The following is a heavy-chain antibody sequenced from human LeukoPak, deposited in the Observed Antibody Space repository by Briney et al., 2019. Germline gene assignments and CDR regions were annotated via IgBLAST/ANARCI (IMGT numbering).Heavy chain of an antibody. CDR2: ISSGGVNR. V-gene: IGHV3-30*03. D-gene: IGHD2-21*01. CDR3: ARDGPAYSFEY. CDR1: GFTFSSYG. Sequence: PGRSLRLSCAASGFTFSSYGMYWVRQAPCKGLGWVAVISSGGVNRYSADAVKGRFPISRDNSKNTLYLQMNRLRAEDTAVYYCARDGPAYSFEYWGQGTLVT. J-gene: IGHJ4*02.